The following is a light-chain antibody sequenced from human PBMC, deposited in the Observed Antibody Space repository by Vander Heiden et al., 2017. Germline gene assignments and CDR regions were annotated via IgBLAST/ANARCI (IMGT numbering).Light chain of an antibody. J-gene: IGLJ1*01. CDR3: SSYTSSSTLYV. CDR1: SSDVGGYNY. CDR2: EVS. V-gene: IGLV2-14*01. Sequence: QSALTQPASVSGSPGQSIPLSCTGTSSDVGGYNYVSWYQQHPGKAPKLMIYEVSNRPSGVSTRFSGSKSGNTASLTISGLQAEDEADYYCSSYTSSSTLYVFGTGTKVTVL.